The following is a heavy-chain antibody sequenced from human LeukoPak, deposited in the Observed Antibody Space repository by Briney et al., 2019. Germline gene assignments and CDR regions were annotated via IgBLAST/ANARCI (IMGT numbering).Heavy chain of an antibody. V-gene: IGHV4-59*01. J-gene: IGHJ6*02. CDR1: GGSISSYY. CDR2: IYYSGST. D-gene: IGHD2-15*01. Sequence: PSETLSLTCTVSGGSISSYYWSWIRQPPGKGLEWIGYIYYSGSTNYNPSLKSRVTISVDTSKNQFSLRLTSVTAADTAVYYCAGGYCSGGTCYDYYAMDVWGQGTMSLSP. CDR3: AGGYCSGGTCYDYYAMDV.